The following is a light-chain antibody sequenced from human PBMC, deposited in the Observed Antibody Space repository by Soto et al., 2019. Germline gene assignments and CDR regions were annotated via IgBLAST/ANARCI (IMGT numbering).Light chain of an antibody. CDR3: CSYAGSSTHV. J-gene: IGLJ1*01. CDR2: EVS. CDR1: SSDFGSYNL. Sequence: QSVLTQPASVSGSPGQSITISCTGTSSDFGSYNLVSWYQQHPGKAPKLMIYEVSKRPSGVSNRFSGSKSGNTASLTISGLQAEDEADYYCCSYAGSSTHVFGTGTKVTVL. V-gene: IGLV2-23*02.